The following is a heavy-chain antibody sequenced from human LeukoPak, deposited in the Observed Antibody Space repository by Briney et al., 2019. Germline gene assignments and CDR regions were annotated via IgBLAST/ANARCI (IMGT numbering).Heavy chain of an antibody. Sequence: PSETLSLTCTVSGGSIGTSYWSWIRQPPGKGLEWIGYVSYSGNTNYNPSLKSRVTVSVDSSKNQFSLKLSSVTAADTAVYYCARVDQLLSYYMDVWGKGTTVTVSS. CDR2: VSYSGNT. J-gene: IGHJ6*03. V-gene: IGHV4-59*08. CDR3: ARVDQLLSYYMDV. D-gene: IGHD2-2*01. CDR1: GGSIGTSY.